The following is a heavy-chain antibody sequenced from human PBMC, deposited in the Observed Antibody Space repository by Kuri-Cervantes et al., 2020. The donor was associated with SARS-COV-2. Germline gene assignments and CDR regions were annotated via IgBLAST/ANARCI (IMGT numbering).Heavy chain of an antibody. Sequence: GSLRLSCTVSGGSISSHYWSGIRQPPGKGLEWIGYICTSGSTNYNPSLKSRVTISVDTSKNQFSLKLSSVTAADTAVYYCARGLVPGITDYWGQGTLVTVSS. CDR1: GGSISSHY. CDR3: ARGLVPGITDY. D-gene: IGHD6-13*01. V-gene: IGHV4-4*09. CDR2: ICTSGST. J-gene: IGHJ4*02.